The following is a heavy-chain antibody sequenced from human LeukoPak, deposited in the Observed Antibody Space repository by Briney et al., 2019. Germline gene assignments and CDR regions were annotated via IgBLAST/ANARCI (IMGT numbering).Heavy chain of an antibody. CDR2: ISAYNGNT. CDR1: GYTFTSYG. V-gene: IGHV1-18*01. D-gene: IGHD3-10*01. CDR3: ARDRGLWFGEVNWFDP. Sequence: ASVKVSCKASGYTFTSYGINWVRQAPGQGLEWMGWISAYNGNTNYAQKLQGRVTMTTDTSTSTAYMELRSLRSDDTAVYYCARDRGLWFGEVNWFDPWGQGTLVTVSS. J-gene: IGHJ5*02.